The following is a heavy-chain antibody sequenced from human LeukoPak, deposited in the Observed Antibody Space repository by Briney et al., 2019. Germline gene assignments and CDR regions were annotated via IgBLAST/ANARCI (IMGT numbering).Heavy chain of an antibody. CDR2: IYYSGST. Sequence: PSETLSLTCTVSGCSISSYYWSWIRQPPGKGLEWIGYIYYSGSTKYNPSLKSRVTISVDTSKTQFSLKLSSVTAADTAVYYCGSGSYYFDYWGQGTLVTVST. J-gene: IGHJ4*02. D-gene: IGHD3-10*01. CDR3: GSGSYYFDY. CDR1: GCSISSYY. V-gene: IGHV4-59*08.